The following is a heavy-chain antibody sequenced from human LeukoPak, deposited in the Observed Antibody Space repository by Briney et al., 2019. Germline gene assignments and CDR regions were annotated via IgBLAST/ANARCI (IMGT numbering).Heavy chain of an antibody. J-gene: IGHJ4*02. CDR2: IYSGGST. CDR1: GFTVSSNY. V-gene: IGHV3-53*01. D-gene: IGHD2-2*01. CDR3: VVVVPAATYVFDY. Sequence: GGSLRLSCAASGFTVSSNYMSWVRQAPGKGLEWVSAIYSGGSTYYADSVKGRFTISRDNSKNTLYLQMNSLRAEDTAVYYCVVVVPAATYVFDYWGQGTLVTVSS.